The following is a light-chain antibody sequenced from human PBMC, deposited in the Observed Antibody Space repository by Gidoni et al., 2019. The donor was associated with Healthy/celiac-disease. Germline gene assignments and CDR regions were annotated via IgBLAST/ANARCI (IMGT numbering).Light chain of an antibody. CDR1: NIGSKS. J-gene: IGLJ2*01. CDR2: DDS. Sequence: SYVLTQPPSVSVAPGQTARITCGGNNIGSKSVHWYQQKPGQAPVLVVYDDSDRPSGIPERFSGSNSGNTATLTISRDEAGDEADYYCQVWDSSSDHSVVFGGGTKLTVL. CDR3: QVWDSSSDHSVV. V-gene: IGLV3-21*02.